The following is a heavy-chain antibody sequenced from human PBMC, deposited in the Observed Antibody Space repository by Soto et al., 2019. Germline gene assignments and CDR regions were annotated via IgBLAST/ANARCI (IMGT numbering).Heavy chain of an antibody. CDR1: GGSFSGYY. CDR2: IDHTGST. CDR3: ARVRRGIIIAQYYYYGMDV. J-gene: IGHJ6*02. V-gene: IGHV4-34*01. D-gene: IGHD3-10*01. Sequence: SETLSLTCAVYGGSFSGYYWSWIRQPPGKGLEWIAEIDHTGSTNYNPSLQSRVTISADTSKNQFSLSLSTVTAADTAVYYCARVRRGIIIAQYYYYGMDVWGQGTTVTVSS.